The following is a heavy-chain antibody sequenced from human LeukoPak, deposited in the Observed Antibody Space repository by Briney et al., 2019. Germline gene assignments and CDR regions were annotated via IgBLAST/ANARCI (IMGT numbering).Heavy chain of an antibody. CDR2: IDKDGRKT. D-gene: IGHD1-26*01. CDR3: AAWAFYHSLDV. J-gene: IGHJ6*02. V-gene: IGHV3-43*02. Sequence: GGSLRLSCAASGFILDAFAMHWVRQAPGKGLEWVSLIDKDGRKTYYADSVKGRFTISRDNSKNSLYLQMNSLRTEDTALYYCAAWAFYHSLDVWGRGATVNVSS. CDR1: GFILDAFA.